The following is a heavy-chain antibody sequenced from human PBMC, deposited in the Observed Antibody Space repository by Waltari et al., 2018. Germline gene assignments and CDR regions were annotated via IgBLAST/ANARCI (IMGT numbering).Heavy chain of an antibody. J-gene: IGHJ4*02. CDR2: INPSGGST. CDR1: GYTFTSYY. Sequence: QVQLVQSGAEVKKPGASVKVSCKASGYTFTSYYMPWVRQAPGQGLEWMGIINPSGGSTSYAQKFQGRVTMTRDTSTSTVYMELSSLRSEDTAVYYCARASGRDIVVVPAAMGLDYWGQGTLVTVSS. D-gene: IGHD2-2*01. CDR3: ARASGRDIVVVPAAMGLDY. V-gene: IGHV1-46*01.